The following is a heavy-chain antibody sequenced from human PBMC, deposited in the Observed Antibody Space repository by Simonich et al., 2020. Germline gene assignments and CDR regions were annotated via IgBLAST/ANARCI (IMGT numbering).Heavy chain of an antibody. CDR2: ISYDGSNK. CDR1: GFTFSSYA. J-gene: IGHJ3*02. CDR3: AREDLTGDAFDI. D-gene: IGHD7-27*01. Sequence: QVQLVESGGGVVQPGRSLRLSCAASGFTFSSYAMHWVRQAPGKGVGWVGVISYDGSNKYNADSVKGRFTISRDNSKNTLYLQMNSLRAEDTAVYYCAREDLTGDAFDIWGQGTMVTVSS. V-gene: IGHV3-30*07.